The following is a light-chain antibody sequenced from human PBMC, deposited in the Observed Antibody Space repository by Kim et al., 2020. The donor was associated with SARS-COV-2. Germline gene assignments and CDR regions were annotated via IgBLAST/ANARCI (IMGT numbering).Light chain of an antibody. CDR3: ETWDSETWDTNSRV. Sequence: CTVSRGHNDYRIGWGLQQPGKAPRFLMTVGGNGGYIKGSGVPDRCSGSSSGADRYLTISNLQSEDEGDYYCETWDSETWDTNSRVFGGGTQLTVL. J-gene: IGLJ3*02. V-gene: IGLV4-60*03. CDR1: RGHNDYR. CDR2: VGGNGGY.